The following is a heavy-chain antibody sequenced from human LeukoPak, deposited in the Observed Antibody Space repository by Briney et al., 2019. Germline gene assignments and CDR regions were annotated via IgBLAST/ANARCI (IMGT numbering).Heavy chain of an antibody. D-gene: IGHD3-16*01. J-gene: IGHJ4*02. CDR3: ARGGSGFDY. CDR1: GFTVSSNY. CDR2: IYSGGST. Sequence: PGGALRLSCAASGFTVSSNYMTWVRQAPGEGLEWGAVIYSGGSTYYEDSVKGRFTISRDNSKNTLYLQMKSLRAEDTAVYYCARGGSGFDYWGQGTLVTVSS. V-gene: IGHV3-53*01.